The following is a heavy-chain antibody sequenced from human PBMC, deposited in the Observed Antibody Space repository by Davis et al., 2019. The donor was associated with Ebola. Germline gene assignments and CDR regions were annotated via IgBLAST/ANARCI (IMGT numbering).Heavy chain of an antibody. D-gene: IGHD5-24*01. Sequence: GESLKISCAASGFTFRNYGMHWVRQAPGKGLVWVSRIKSDGSTISYADSVKGRFTISRDNAKNTLFLQMNSLRAEDTAVYYCTRDGDNYSDLDHWGQGTLVTVSS. V-gene: IGHV3-74*01. CDR2: IKSDGSTI. J-gene: IGHJ4*02. CDR3: TRDGDNYSDLDH. CDR1: GFTFRNYG.